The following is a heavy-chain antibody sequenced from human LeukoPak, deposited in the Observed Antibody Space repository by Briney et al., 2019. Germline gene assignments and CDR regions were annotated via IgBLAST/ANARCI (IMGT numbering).Heavy chain of an antibody. D-gene: IGHD4-23*01. CDR1: GFPFRTHY. Sequence: PGGSLRLSCAASGFPFRTHYMTWVRQAPGKGLEWVAMINPDGRDKYYVDSVRGRFTISRDNAKNSLDLQMNSLRAEDTAVYYCARGVTYGGGDYWGQGTLVTVSS. V-gene: IGHV3-7*01. J-gene: IGHJ4*02. CDR3: ARGVTYGGGDY. CDR2: INPDGRDK.